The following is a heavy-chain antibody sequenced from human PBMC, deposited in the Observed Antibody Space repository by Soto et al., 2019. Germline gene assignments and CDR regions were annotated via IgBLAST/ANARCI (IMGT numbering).Heavy chain of an antibody. CDR2: VIPFSGAA. CDR1: GGAFVNYA. J-gene: IGHJ5*02. Sequence: QVQLMQSGTEVQRPGSSVKVSCKSSGGAFVNYASTWVRQSPGQGLEWMGGVIPFSGAADYAQKFQGRVMLTADTSASTAYMEVSSLRSDDTAVYYCARDICGSLHPWGQGTLVIVSS. D-gene: IGHD1-26*01. V-gene: IGHV1-69*06. CDR3: ARDICGSLHP.